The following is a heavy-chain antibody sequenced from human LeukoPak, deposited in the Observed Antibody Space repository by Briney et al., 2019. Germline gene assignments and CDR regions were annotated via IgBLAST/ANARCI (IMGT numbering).Heavy chain of an antibody. CDR3: VKTQGGQLWPFDH. V-gene: IGHV3-43D*04. D-gene: IGHD5-18*01. Sequence: GGSLRHSCAASGFTFDDYAMPWVRQVLGEGWECVFFIAWDGGSTYYGDSVKGRFTITRDNSKNSLYLQMNSLRPEDSALYHCVKTQGGQLWPFDHWGQGTLVTVSS. J-gene: IGHJ4*02. CDR1: GFTFDDYA. CDR2: IAWDGGST.